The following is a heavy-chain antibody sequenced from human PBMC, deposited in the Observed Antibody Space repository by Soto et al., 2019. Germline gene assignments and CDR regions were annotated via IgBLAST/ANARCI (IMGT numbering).Heavy chain of an antibody. CDR3: AKGTYGDYLRYFEY. CDR2: ISSSGGST. Sequence: GGSLRLSCAASGFTFSSYVMSWVRQAPGKGLEWVSEISSSGGSTNYADSVKGRFTISRDNSKNTLYLQMNSLRAEDTAVYYCAKGTYGDYLRYFEYRGQGTSVTVSS. J-gene: IGHJ4*02. V-gene: IGHV3-23*01. CDR1: GFTFSSYV. D-gene: IGHD4-17*01.